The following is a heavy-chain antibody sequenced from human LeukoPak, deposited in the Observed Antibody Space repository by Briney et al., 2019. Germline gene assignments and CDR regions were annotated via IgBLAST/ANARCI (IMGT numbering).Heavy chain of an antibody. V-gene: IGHV1-69*04. CDR3: ARDRIAARRVGYYYYGMDV. CDR1: GGTFSSYA. D-gene: IGHD6-6*01. Sequence: ASVKVSCKASGGTFSSYAISWVRQAPGQGLEWMGRIIPILGIANYAQKFQGRVTITADKSTSTAYMELSSLRSEDTAVYYCARDRIAARRVGYYYYGMDVWGQGTTVTVSS. CDR2: IIPILGIA. J-gene: IGHJ6*02.